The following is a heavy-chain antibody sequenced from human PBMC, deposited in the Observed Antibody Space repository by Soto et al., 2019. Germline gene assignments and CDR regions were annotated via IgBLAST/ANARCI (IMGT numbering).Heavy chain of an antibody. V-gene: IGHV3-53*01. CDR1: GFTVSSNY. D-gene: IGHD6-19*01. J-gene: IGHJ3*02. CDR3: ARDSHPGIAVAGTGGAFDI. CDR2: IYSGGST. Sequence: EVQLVESGGGLIQPGGSLRLSCAASGFTVSSNYMSWVRQAPGKGLEWVSVIYSGGSTYYADSVKGRFTISRDNSKNTLYLQMNSLRAEDTAVYYCARDSHPGIAVAGTGGAFDIWGQGTMVTVSS.